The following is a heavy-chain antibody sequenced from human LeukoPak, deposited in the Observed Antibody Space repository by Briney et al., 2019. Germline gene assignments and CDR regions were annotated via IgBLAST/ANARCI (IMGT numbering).Heavy chain of an antibody. CDR2: IKQDGSEK. J-gene: IGHJ4*02. D-gene: IGHD3-16*02. CDR1: GFIFSNYG. Sequence: PGGSLRLSCAASGFIFSNYGMHWVRQAPGKGLEWVANIKQDGSEKYYVDSVKGRFTISRDNAKNSLYLQMNSLRAEDTAVYYCAGESNYDYVWGSYRRDYWGQGTLVTVSS. CDR3: AGESNYDYVWGSYRRDY. V-gene: IGHV3-7*01.